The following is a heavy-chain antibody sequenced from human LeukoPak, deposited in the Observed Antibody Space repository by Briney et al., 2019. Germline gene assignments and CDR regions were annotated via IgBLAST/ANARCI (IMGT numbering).Heavy chain of an antibody. J-gene: IGHJ3*02. D-gene: IGHD6-13*01. V-gene: IGHV4-4*02. CDR1: GGSISSSNW. CDR2: INHSGST. Sequence: PSETLSLTCAVSGGSISSSNWWSWVRQPPGKGLEWIGEINHSGSTNYNPSLKSRVTISVDTSKNQFSLKLSSVTAADTAVYYCARGGDGYSSSWYKAAVGAFDIWGQGTMVTVSS. CDR3: ARGGDGYSSSWYKAAVGAFDI.